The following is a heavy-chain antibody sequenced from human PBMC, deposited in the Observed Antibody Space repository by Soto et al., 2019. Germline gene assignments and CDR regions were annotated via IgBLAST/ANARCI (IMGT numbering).Heavy chain of an antibody. CDR1: GDSISSRSHY. Sequence: PSETLSVTSAVSGDSISSRSHYWNWIRRVPGKGLEFIGYIFYTGATYYNPSLRGRISMSVDTSKNQFSLTLRSVTAADTAIYYCAREGRHSGGMRESWFDPWGQGTQVTVSS. CDR3: AREGRHSGGMRESWFDP. J-gene: IGHJ5*02. V-gene: IGHV4-31*11. D-gene: IGHD3-10*01. CDR2: IFYTGAT.